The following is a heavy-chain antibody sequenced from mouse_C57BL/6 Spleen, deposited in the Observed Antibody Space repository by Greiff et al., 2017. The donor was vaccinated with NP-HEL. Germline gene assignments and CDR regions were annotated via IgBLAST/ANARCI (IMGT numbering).Heavy chain of an antibody. CDR3: AREERVAPRYCDV. CDR2: IDPSDSYT. J-gene: IGHJ1*03. D-gene: IGHD1-1*02. V-gene: IGHV1-69*01. Sequence: QVQLQQPGAELVMPGASVKLSCKASGYTFTSYWMHWVKQRPGQGLEWIGEIDPSDSYTNYNQQFKGKSTLSVDKSSSTAYMQLSSLTSEDSAVYYCAREERVAPRYCDVWGTGTTVTVSS. CDR1: GYTFTSYW.